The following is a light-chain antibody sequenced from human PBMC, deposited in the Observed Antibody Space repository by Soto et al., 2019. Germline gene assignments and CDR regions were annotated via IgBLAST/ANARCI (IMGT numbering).Light chain of an antibody. CDR1: SSNIENNY. CDR2: DNN. J-gene: IGLJ2*01. CDR3: GAWDSSLSAEV. V-gene: IGLV1-51*01. Sequence: QSVMTQPPSMSAAPGQKVTMSCSGSSSNIENNYVAWYQHLPGTAPKLLIYDNNKRPSGIPDRFSGSKSGTSATLGITGLQTGDEADYYCGAWDSSLSAEVFGEGTKLTVL.